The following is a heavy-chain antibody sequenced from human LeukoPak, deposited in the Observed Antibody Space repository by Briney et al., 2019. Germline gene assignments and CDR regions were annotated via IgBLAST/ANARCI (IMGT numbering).Heavy chain of an antibody. D-gene: IGHD5-18*01. J-gene: IGHJ4*02. CDR1: GFTFTKYW. V-gene: IGHV3-7*01. Sequence: PGGSLRLSCIASGFTFTKYWMAWVRQAPGKGLEWVANIKQDGSDKFYVESVKGRFTISRDNAQNSLFLQLNSLRAEDTAVYYRARDGRGVDSRYNYFDQWGQGTLVTVSS. CDR3: ARDGRGVDSRYNYFDQ. CDR2: IKQDGSDK.